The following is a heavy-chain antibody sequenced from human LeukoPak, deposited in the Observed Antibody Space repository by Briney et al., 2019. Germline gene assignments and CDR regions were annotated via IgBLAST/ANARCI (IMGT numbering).Heavy chain of an antibody. V-gene: IGHV3-23*01. CDR2: ISGSGGNT. Sequence: AGPSLSLLGAACGFTFSSYGRRWVRWTTGKGPEWVSGISGSGGNTYYADSVKGRFTISRDNSQNTLYLQMNTLRAEDTAVYYCAKVVSGYHFDYWGQGTLVTVSS. J-gene: IGHJ4*02. D-gene: IGHD5-12*01. CDR1: GFTFSSYG. CDR3: AKVVSGYHFDY.